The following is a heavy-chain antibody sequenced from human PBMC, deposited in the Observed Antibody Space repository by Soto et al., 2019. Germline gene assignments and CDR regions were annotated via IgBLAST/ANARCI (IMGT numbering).Heavy chain of an antibody. CDR1: GGSFSGYC. CDR3: AGYSNSWSYYVKH. J-gene: IGHJ1*01. Sequence: PSETLSLTCAVYGGSFSGYCWSWIRQTPGERLEWVGDICHGGGANYNPSLKSRVSFSMDPSKNQFSLKLNSVMAADTAVYYCAGYSNSWSYYVKHWGRVSLVTVS. V-gene: IGHV4-34*01. D-gene: IGHD6-13*01. CDR2: ICHGGGA.